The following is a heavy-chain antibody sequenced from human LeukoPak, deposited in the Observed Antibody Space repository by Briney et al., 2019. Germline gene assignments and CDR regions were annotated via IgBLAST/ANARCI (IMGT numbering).Heavy chain of an antibody. CDR1: GGSFSGYY. J-gene: IGHJ3*02. CDR2: INHSGST. CDR3: ATEGKTAYAFDI. V-gene: IGHV4-34*01. D-gene: IGHD6-25*01. Sequence: SETLSLTCAVYGGSFSGYYWSWIRQPPGKGLEWIGEINHSGSTNYNPSLKSRVTISVDRSKNQFSLKLSSVTAADTAVYYCATEGKTAYAFDIWGQGTMVTVSS.